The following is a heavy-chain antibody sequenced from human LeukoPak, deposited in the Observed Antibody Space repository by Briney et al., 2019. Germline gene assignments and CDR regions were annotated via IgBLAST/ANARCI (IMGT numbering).Heavy chain of an antibody. Sequence: RPSETLSLTCAVYGGSFSGYYWSWIRQPPGKGLEWIGEINHSGSTNYNPSLKSRVTISVDTSKNQFSLKLSSVTAADTAVYYCARGPTVIGAFDIWGQGTMVTVSS. CDR1: GGSFSGYY. J-gene: IGHJ3*02. CDR2: INHSGST. V-gene: IGHV4-34*01. CDR3: ARGPTVIGAFDI. D-gene: IGHD4-17*01.